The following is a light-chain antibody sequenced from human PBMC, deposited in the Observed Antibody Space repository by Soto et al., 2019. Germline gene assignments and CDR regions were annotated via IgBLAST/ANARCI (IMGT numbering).Light chain of an antibody. CDR1: SGDVGGYNL. V-gene: IGLV2-23*01. Sequence: QSALTQPASVSGSPGQSITISCTGTSGDVGGYNLVSWYLQHPGKVPKLLIYEDYRRPSGVSTRFSASKSGNTASLTISGLQAEDEAHYYYCSYAGGDPFLLFGAGTQLTVL. J-gene: IGLJ2*01. CDR3: CSYAGGDPFLL. CDR2: EDY.